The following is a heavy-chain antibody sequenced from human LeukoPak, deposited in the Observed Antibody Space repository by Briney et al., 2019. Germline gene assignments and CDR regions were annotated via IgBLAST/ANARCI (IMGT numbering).Heavy chain of an antibody. Sequence: SETLSLTCTVSGGSISSYYWSWIRQPAGKGLEWIGSIYYSGSTYYNPSLKSRVTISVDTSKNQFSLKLSSVTAADTAVYYCARYLAYYYDSSGYYYQRCFDYWGQGTLVTVSS. CDR1: GGSISSYY. CDR2: IYYSGST. V-gene: IGHV4-59*05. J-gene: IGHJ4*02. D-gene: IGHD3-22*01. CDR3: ARYLAYYYDSSGYYYQRCFDY.